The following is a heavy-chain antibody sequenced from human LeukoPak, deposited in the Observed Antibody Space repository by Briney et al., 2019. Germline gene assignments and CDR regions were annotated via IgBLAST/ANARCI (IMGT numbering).Heavy chain of an antibody. V-gene: IGHV1-2*02. CDR1: GYTFTGYY. Sequence: PKASVKVSCKASGYTFTGYYMHWVRQAPGQGLEWMGWINPNSGGTNYAQKFQGRVTMTRDTSISTAYMELSRLRSDDTAVYYSARELYSGSYRDAFDIWGQGTMVTVSS. J-gene: IGHJ3*02. CDR2: INPNSGGT. CDR3: ARELYSGSYRDAFDI. D-gene: IGHD1-26*01.